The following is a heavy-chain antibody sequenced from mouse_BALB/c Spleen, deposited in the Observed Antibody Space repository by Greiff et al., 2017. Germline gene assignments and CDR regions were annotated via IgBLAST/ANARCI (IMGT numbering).Heavy chain of an antibody. CDR2: ISYSGST. CDR3: ARGAVYYDYDGFAY. CDR1: GYSITSDYA. Sequence: ESGPGLVKPSQSLSLTCTVTGYSITSDYAWNWIRQFPGNKLEWMGYISYSGSTSYNPSLKSRISITRDTSKNQFFLQLNSVTTEDTATYYCARGAVYYDYDGFAYWGQGTLVTVSA. D-gene: IGHD2-4*01. J-gene: IGHJ3*01. V-gene: IGHV3-2*02.